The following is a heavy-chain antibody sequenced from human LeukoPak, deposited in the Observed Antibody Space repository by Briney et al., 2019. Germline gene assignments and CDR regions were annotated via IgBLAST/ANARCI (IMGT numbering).Heavy chain of an antibody. CDR1: GYTFTSYG. V-gene: IGHV1-2*02. CDR2: INPNSGGT. J-gene: IGHJ4*02. Sequence: GASVKVSCKASGYTFTSYGISWVRQAPGQGLEWMGWINPNSGGTNYAQKFQGRVTMTRDTSISTAYMELSRLRSDDTAVYYCAREGAVAAFDYWGQGTLVTVSS. D-gene: IGHD6-19*01. CDR3: AREGAVAAFDY.